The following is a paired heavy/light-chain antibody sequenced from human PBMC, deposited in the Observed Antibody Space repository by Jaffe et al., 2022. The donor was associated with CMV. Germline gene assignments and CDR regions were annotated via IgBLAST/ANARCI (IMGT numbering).Heavy chain of an antibody. D-gene: IGHD3-9*01. CDR2: IHDTGTT. CDR3: ARERRLLTGYYSHNYYYGLDL. J-gene: IGHJ6*02. Sequence: QVQLQQSGPGLVKPSETLSLTCTVSGGSIRGYYWSWIRQPPGKGLEWIGHIHDTGTTNYSPSLRNRVTISVDTSKNNFSLKLSSVIVADTAVYFCARERRLLTGYYSHNYYYGLDLWGQGTTVAVSS. CDR1: GGSIRGYY. V-gene: IGHV4-59*01.
Light chain of an antibody. V-gene: IGKV2-28*01. CDR1: QSLEHSNGYTY. Sequence: EIVMTQSPLSLSVTPGEPASISCRSSQSLEHSNGYTYLDWYLQKPGKSPQLLIYVASNRASGVSDRFSGSGSGTDFTLNISTVGAEDVGIYYCMQALETPRTFGQGTKVEIK. CDR2: VAS. CDR3: MQALETPRT. J-gene: IGKJ1*01.